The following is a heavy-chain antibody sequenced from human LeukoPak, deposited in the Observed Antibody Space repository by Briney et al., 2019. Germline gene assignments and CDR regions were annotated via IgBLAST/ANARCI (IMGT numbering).Heavy chain of an antibody. Sequence: GASVKVSCKASGYTFTRYYMHWVRQAPGQGLECMGVINPSGGSTRYPQKFQGRVTMTRDTSTSTVYMELSSLRSDDTAVYFCAREAFIEMTTIASAFDFWGQGTLVTVSS. CDR1: GYTFTRYY. D-gene: IGHD5-24*01. J-gene: IGHJ4*02. CDR3: AREAFIEMTTIASAFDF. V-gene: IGHV1-46*01. CDR2: INPSGGST.